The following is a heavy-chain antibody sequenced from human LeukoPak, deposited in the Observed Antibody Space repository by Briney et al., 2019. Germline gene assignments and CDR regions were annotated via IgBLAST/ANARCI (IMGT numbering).Heavy chain of an antibody. CDR1: GGSISSYY. J-gene: IGHJ3*02. Sequence: PSETLSLTCTVSGGSISSYYWSWLRQPPGKGLEWIGYIYYSGSTNYNPSLKSRVTISVDTSKNQFSLKLSSVTAADTAVYYCARVVVTAVGYNAFDIWGQGTMVTVSS. CDR3: ARVVVTAVGYNAFDI. D-gene: IGHD2-21*02. V-gene: IGHV4-59*01. CDR2: IYYSGST.